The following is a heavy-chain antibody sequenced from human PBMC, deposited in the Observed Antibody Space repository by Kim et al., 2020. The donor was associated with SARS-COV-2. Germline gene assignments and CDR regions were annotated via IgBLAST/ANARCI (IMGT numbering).Heavy chain of an antibody. CDR2: INHSGST. CDR1: GGSFSGYY. J-gene: IGHJ3*02. D-gene: IGHD6-13*01. V-gene: IGHV4-34*01. CDR3: ARDPRTGDSSRGAFDI. Sequence: SETLSLTCAVYGGSFSGYYWSWIRQPPGKGLEWIGEINHSGSTNYNPSLKSRVTISVDTSKNQFSLKLSSVTGEDTAGYYCARDPRTGDSSRGAFDIGG.